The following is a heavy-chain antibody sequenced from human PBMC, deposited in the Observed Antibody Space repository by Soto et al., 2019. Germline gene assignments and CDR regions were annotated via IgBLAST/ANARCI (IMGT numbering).Heavy chain of an antibody. CDR3: ARPLVGATTWFDP. Sequence: HSETLSLTCTVSGGSISSYYWSWIRQPPGKGLEWIGYIYYSGSTNYNPSLKSRVTISVDTSKNQFSLKLSSVTAADTAVYYCARPLVGATTWFDPWGQGTLVTVSS. CDR2: IYYSGST. J-gene: IGHJ5*02. V-gene: IGHV4-59*01. D-gene: IGHD1-26*01. CDR1: GGSISSYY.